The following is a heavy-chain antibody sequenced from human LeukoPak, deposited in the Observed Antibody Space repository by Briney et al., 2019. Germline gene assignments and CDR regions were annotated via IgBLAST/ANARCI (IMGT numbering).Heavy chain of an antibody. CDR3: ARSQHTVTSRVSPFQH. Sequence: ASVKVSCKASGYTFTSYAMHWVRQAPGQRLEWMGWINAGNGNTKYSQKFQGRVTITRDTSASTAYMELSSLRSEDTAVYYCARSQHTVTSRVSPFQHWGQGTLVTVSS. V-gene: IGHV1-3*01. D-gene: IGHD4-17*01. CDR1: GYTFTSYA. J-gene: IGHJ1*01. CDR2: INAGNGNT.